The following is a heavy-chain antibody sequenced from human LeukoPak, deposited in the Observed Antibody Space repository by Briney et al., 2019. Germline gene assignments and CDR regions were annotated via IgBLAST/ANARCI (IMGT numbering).Heavy chain of an antibody. Sequence: SETLSLACTVSGGSISSHYWSWIRQPPGKGLEWIGYIYYSGSTNYNPSLKSRVTISVDTSKNQFSLRLSSVTAADTAVYYCARDRSYSSLRWFDPWGQGTLVTVSS. CDR1: GGSISSHY. D-gene: IGHD6-13*01. CDR2: IYYSGST. V-gene: IGHV4-59*11. CDR3: ARDRSYSSLRWFDP. J-gene: IGHJ5*02.